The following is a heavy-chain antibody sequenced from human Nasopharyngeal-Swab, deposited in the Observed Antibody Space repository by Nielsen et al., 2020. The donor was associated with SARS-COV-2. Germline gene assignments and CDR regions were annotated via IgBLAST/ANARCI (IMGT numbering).Heavy chain of an antibody. CDR3: TTAYYFDY. J-gene: IGHJ4*02. CDR1: GFIFSGSA. Sequence: GGSLRLSFAASGFIFSGSAMPWVRQASGKGLEWVGRIGDKDHNYATTYGAAVKGRFTNSRDNSKNTAFLQMDSLKTEDTALYYCTTAYYFDYWGQGTLVTVSS. CDR2: IGDKDHNYAT. V-gene: IGHV3-73*01.